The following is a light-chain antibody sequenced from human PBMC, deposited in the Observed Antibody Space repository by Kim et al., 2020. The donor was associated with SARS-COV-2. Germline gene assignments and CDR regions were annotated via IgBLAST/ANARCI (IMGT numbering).Light chain of an antibody. J-gene: IGKJ4*01. CDR3: QQTDSFPLT. Sequence: ASVGDRVTITCRASQRISTYLNWYQQNPGQAPKLLIYAASILQGGVPSRFSGSGSATDFTLNISSLQPEDFATYYCQQTDSFPLTFGGGTKVDIK. CDR1: QRISTY. CDR2: AAS. V-gene: IGKV1-39*01.